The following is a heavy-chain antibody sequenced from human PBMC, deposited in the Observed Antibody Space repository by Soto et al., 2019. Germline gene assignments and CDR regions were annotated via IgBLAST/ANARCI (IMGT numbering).Heavy chain of an antibody. CDR3: VKALSSSWPYYGMDV. CDR1: GFTFTSYG. CDR2: ISYDGSNK. Sequence: QVLLVESGGGVVQPGRSLRLSCAASGFTFTSYGMHWVRQAPGKGLEWVAVISYDGSNKYFADSVQGRSIISRDNSKDMVYLEMNSLSTEDTAVYYCVKALSSSWPYYGMDVWGQGTTVTVSS. D-gene: IGHD6-13*01. V-gene: IGHV3-30*18. J-gene: IGHJ6*02.